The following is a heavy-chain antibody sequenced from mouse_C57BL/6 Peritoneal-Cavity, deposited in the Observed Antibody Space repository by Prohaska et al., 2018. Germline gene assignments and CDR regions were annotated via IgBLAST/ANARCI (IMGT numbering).Heavy chain of an antibody. D-gene: IGHD1-1*01. CDR1: GYTFTDYY. CDR3: ARNYYGSSFAY. V-gene: IGHV1-84*01. Sequence: QIQLQQSGPALVKPGASVKISCKASGYTFTDYYINWVKQRPGQGLEWIRWIYPGSGNTKYNEKFKGKATLTVDTSSSTAYMQLSSLTSEDSAVYFCARNYYGSSFAYWGQGTLVTVSA. CDR2: IYPGSGNT. J-gene: IGHJ3*01.